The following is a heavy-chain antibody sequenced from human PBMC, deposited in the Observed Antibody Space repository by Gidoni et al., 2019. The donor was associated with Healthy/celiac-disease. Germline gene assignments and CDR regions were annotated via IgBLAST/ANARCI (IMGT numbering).Heavy chain of an antibody. D-gene: IGHD5-18*01. V-gene: IGHV3-7*01. CDR2: IKQDGSEK. CDR1: GFTFSSSW. J-gene: IGHJ4*02. CDR3: ARVAAMADFDY. Sequence: VQLVEAGGGLVQPGGSLRLYCAASGFTFSSSWMSWVRQAPGKGLEWVANIKQDGSEKYYVDSVKGRFTISRDNAKNSLYLQMNSLRAEDTAVYYCARVAAMADFDYWGQGTLVTVSS.